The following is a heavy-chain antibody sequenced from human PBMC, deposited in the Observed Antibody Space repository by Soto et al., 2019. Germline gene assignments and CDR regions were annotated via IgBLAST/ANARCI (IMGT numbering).Heavy chain of an antibody. CDR2: ISWNSGSI. CDR3: AKDRCGWGGSSWSGNSRDCGMDV. CDR1: GFTFDDYA. D-gene: IGHD6-13*01. J-gene: IGHJ6*02. Sequence: EVQLVESGGGLVQPGRSLRLSCAASGFTFDDYAMHWVRQAPGKCLEWVSGISWNSGSIGYADSVKGRFTISRDNAKNSLYLQMNSLRAEDTALYYCAKDRCGWGGSSWSGNSRDCGMDVWGQGTTVTVSS. V-gene: IGHV3-9*01.